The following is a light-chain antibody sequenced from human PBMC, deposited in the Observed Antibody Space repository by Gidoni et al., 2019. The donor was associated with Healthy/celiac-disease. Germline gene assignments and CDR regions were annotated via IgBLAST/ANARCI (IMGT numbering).Light chain of an antibody. CDR1: YSSVGTNT. Sequence: QAVLTQPPSVSGTPGQGVTISCSRTYSSVGTNTVNWYQQFPGAAPRLPILNNSQRPSGVPDRFSGSKSGTSASLAISGLQSEDAADYFCASWEDTLNGPVFGGGTKVTVL. CDR2: NNS. V-gene: IGLV1-44*01. J-gene: IGLJ3*02. CDR3: ASWEDTLNGPV.